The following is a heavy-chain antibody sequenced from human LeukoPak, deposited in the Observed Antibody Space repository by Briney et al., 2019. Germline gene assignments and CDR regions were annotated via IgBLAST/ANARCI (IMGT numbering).Heavy chain of an antibody. Sequence: SETLSLTCAVYGGSFSGYYWSWIRQPPGKGLEWIGEINHSGSTNYNPSLKSRVTISVDTSKNQFSLKLSSVTAAGTAVYYCARVADSGSYSAQYYYYYYGMDVWGQGTTVTVSS. CDR3: ARVADSGSYSAQYYYYYYGMDV. V-gene: IGHV4-34*01. CDR1: GGSFSGYY. J-gene: IGHJ6*02. CDR2: INHSGST. D-gene: IGHD3-10*01.